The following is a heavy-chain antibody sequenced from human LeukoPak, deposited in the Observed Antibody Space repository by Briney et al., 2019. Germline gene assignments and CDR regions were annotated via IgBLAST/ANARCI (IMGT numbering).Heavy chain of an antibody. J-gene: IGHJ4*02. Sequence: PSQTLSLTCSVSDVSITSGGYYWSWIRQHPGKGLEWIGYVYYSGSTYYNPSLKSRVTISVDRSKNQFSLKLSSVTAADTAVYYCARYSTVTRYFDYWGQGTLVTVSS. D-gene: IGHD4-17*01. V-gene: IGHV4-30-2*01. CDR3: ARYSTVTRYFDY. CDR1: DVSITSGGYY. CDR2: VYYSGST.